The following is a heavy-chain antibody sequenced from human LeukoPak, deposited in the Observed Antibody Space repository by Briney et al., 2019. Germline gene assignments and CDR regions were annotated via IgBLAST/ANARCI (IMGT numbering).Heavy chain of an antibody. CDR1: GFTFDDYA. J-gene: IGHJ3*02. D-gene: IGHD5-12*01. V-gene: IGHV3-43*02. CDR3: AKDMGHGGYSGYEGAIDI. Sequence: GGSLRLSCAASGFTFDDYAMHWVRQAPGKGLEWVSLISGDGCSTYYADSVKGRFTISIDNSKNSLYLQMNSLRTEDTALYYCAKDMGHGGYSGYEGAIDIWGQGTMVTVSS. CDR2: ISGDGCST.